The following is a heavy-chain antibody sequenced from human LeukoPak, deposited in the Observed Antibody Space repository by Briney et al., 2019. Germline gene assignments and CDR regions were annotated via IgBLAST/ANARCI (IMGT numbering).Heavy chain of an antibody. V-gene: IGHV3-30*18. Sequence: PGRSLRLSCAASGFTFSSYGMHWVRQAPGKGLEGVAVISYDGSNKYYADSVKGRFTISRDNSKNTLYLQMNSLRAEDTAVYYCAKGYYDFWSGYYGSYYYYMDVWGKGTTVTVSS. D-gene: IGHD3-3*01. J-gene: IGHJ6*03. CDR1: GFTFSSYG. CDR3: AKGYYDFWSGYYGSYYYYMDV. CDR2: ISYDGSNK.